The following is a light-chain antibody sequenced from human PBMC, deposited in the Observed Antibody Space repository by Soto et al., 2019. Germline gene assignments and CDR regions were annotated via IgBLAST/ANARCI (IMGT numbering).Light chain of an antibody. CDR3: LHHNSYPLT. Sequence: DIQMTQSPSSLSASVGDRVTITCRASQGIRNALGWYQQKPGKAPKRLIYATSSLQSGVPSRFSGSGSGTDFTLTISSLQPEDVATYYCLHHNSYPLTFGGGTKVEIK. CDR1: QGIRNA. CDR2: ATS. J-gene: IGKJ4*01. V-gene: IGKV1-17*01.